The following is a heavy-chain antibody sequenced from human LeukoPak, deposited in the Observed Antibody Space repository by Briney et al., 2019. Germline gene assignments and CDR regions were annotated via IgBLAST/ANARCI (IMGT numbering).Heavy chain of an antibody. V-gene: IGHV4-4*07. CDR2: IAASGST. D-gene: IGHD6-19*01. CDR3: ARSVADTANFEY. J-gene: IGHJ4*02. CDR1: GGSISNYY. Sequence: PSETLSLTCSVSGGSISNYYWSWIRQPAGKRLEWIGRIAASGSTNYHPSFKSRVTMSVDTSNNHVSLKVASVTAADTAVYYYARSVADTANFEYWGQGTLVTVSS.